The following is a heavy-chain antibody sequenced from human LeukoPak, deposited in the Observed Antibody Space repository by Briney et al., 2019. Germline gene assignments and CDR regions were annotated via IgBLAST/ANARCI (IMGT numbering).Heavy chain of an antibody. CDR3: AKDHLPGIVVADRDY. Sequence: PGGSLRLSCAASGFTVSSNYMSWVRQAPGKGLEWVSAIRGSGGSTYYADSVKGRFTISRDNSKNTLYVQINSLRAEDTAVYYCAKDHLPGIVVADRDYWGQGTLVTVSS. CDR1: GFTVSSNY. D-gene: IGHD6-19*01. CDR2: IRGSGGST. V-gene: IGHV3-23*01. J-gene: IGHJ4*02.